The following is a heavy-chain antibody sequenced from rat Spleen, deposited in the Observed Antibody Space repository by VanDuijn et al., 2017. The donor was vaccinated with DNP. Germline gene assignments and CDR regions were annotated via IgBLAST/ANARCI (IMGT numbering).Heavy chain of an antibody. Sequence: QVQLKESGPGLVQPSQTLSLTCTVSGFSLTSYGVSWVRQPPGKGLEWIAAISNGGSTYYNSPLKSRLSINRDTSKSQVFLKMNSLQTEDTAIYFCSRSDGYWYFDFWGPGTMVTVSS. CDR1: GFSLTSYG. CDR2: ISNGGST. V-gene: IGHV2S12*01. CDR3: SRSDGYWYFDF. J-gene: IGHJ1*01. D-gene: IGHD1-12*02.